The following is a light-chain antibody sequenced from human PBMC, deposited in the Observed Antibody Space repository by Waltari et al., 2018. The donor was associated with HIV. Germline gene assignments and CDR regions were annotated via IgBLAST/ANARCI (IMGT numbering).Light chain of an antibody. CDR3: QQYNRYYT. CDR2: KAS. V-gene: IGKV1-5*03. CDR1: QTINNW. Sequence: TPSPSILSASVGDRVTITCRASQTINNWLAWYQQKPGKAPKLLIYKASNLESGVPSRFSGSGSGTEFTLTINSLQPDDFATYYCQQYNRYYTFGQGTKLEIK. J-gene: IGKJ2*01.